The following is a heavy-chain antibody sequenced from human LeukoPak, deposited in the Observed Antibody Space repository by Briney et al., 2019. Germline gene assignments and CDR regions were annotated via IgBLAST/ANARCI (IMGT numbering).Heavy chain of an antibody. D-gene: IGHD6-19*01. CDR1: GFTVSSNY. CDR3: TKLKGWYGEGFFDY. J-gene: IGHJ4*02. Sequence: GGSLRLSCAASGFTVSSNYMSWVRHPAGKGLEWVSVLYSGGATFYADSVKGRFTISRDTSKNTLYLQMNDLRADDTAVYYRTKLKGWYGEGFFDYWGQGTLVTVSS. CDR2: LYSGGAT. V-gene: IGHV3-53*01.